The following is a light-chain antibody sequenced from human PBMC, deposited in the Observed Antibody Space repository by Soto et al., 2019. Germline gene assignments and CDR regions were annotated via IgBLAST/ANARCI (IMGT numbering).Light chain of an antibody. CDR3: QTWGTGFQV. V-gene: IGLV4-69*01. Sequence: QLVLTQSPSASASLGASVKLTCTLSSGHSSYAIAWHQMQPGKGPRYLMDLNNDGSHTKGDGIPDRFSGSSSGAERYLIISSLQCEDEADYYCQTWGTGFQVFGGGTKVTVL. CDR1: SGHSSYA. CDR2: LNNDGSH. J-gene: IGLJ2*01.